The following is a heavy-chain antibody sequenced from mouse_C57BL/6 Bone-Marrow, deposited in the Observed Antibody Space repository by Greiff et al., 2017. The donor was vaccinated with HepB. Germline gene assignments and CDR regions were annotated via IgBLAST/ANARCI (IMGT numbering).Heavy chain of an antibody. J-gene: IGHJ4*01. CDR1: GYAFSSSW. Sequence: ESGPELVKPGASVKISCKASGYAFSSSWMNWVKQRPGKGLEWIGRIYPGDGDTNYNGKFKGKATLTADKSSSTAYMQLSSLTSEDSAVYFCARSLYNPTGYYYAMDYWGQGTSVTVSS. CDR2: IYPGDGDT. CDR3: ARSLYNPTGYYYAMDY. V-gene: IGHV1-82*01. D-gene: IGHD1-1*01.